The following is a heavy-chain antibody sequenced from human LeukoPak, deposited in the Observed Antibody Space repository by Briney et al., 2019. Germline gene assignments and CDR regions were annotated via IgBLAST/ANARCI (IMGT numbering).Heavy chain of an antibody. V-gene: IGHV3-21*01. CDR2: ISSSSSYS. CDR1: GFTFSSYS. Sequence: GGSLRLSCAASGFTFSSYSMNWVRQAPGKGLEWVSSISSSSSYSYYACSVKGQFTISRDNAKNSLYLQTNSLRAEDTAVYYCARIGVINPDYWGQGTLVTVSS. CDR3: ARIGVINPDY. J-gene: IGHJ4*02.